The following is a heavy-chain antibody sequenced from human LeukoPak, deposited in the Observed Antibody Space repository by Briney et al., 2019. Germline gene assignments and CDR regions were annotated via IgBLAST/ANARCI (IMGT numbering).Heavy chain of an antibody. J-gene: IGHJ6*03. CDR2: IYYSGST. Sequence: PSETLSLTCTVPGGSISSSSYYWGWIRQPPGKGLEWIGSIYYSGSTYYNPSLKSGVTISVDTSKNQFSLKLSSVTAADTAVYYCARALHIIAVAGTVYYMDVWGKGTTVTVSS. CDR1: GGSISSSSYY. D-gene: IGHD6-19*01. CDR3: ARALHIIAVAGTVYYMDV. V-gene: IGHV4-39*01.